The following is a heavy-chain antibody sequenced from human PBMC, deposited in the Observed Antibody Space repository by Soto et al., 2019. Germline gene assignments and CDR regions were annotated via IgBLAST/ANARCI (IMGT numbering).Heavy chain of an antibody. CDR1: GYSFTSYW. D-gene: IGHD6-13*01. CDR2: IYPGDSDT. V-gene: IGHV5-51*01. Sequence: GESLKISCKGSGYSFTSYWIGWVRQMPGKGLEWMGIIYPGDSDTRYSPSFQGQVTISADKSISTAYLQWSSLKASDTAMYYCARSNLAAAGYYYYYGMDVWGQGTTVTVSS. J-gene: IGHJ6*02. CDR3: ARSNLAAAGYYYYYGMDV.